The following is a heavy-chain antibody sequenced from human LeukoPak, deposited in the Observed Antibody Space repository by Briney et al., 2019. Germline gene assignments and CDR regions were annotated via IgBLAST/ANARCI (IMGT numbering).Heavy chain of an antibody. CDR2: IGTGGDT. CDR3: AREARGSQTYYDVFDL. D-gene: IGHD3-10*01. Sequence: GGSLRLSCAASGFTFGSNDFHWVRQATGKGLEWVAAIGTGGDTYYSDSVKGRFTIYRDNAQTSLFLQMNFLRAGDTAVYYCAREARGSQTYYDVFDLWGQGTKVIVSS. J-gene: IGHJ3*01. CDR1: GFTFGSND. V-gene: IGHV3-13*04.